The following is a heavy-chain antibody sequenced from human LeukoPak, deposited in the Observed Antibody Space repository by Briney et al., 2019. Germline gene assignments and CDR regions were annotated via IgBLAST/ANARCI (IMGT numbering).Heavy chain of an antibody. D-gene: IGHD4-23*01. V-gene: IGHV4-34*01. Sequence: SETLSLTCAVYGGSFSGYYWSWIRQPPGKGLEWIGEINHSGSTSYNPSLKSRVTISVDTSKNQFSLKLSSVTAADTAVYYCARTHYGGNEHFQHWGQGTLVTVSS. CDR1: GGSFSGYY. CDR3: ARTHYGGNEHFQH. CDR2: INHSGST. J-gene: IGHJ1*01.